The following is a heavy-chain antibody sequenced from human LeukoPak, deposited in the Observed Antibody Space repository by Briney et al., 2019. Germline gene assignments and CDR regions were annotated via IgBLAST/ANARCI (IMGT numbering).Heavy chain of an antibody. D-gene: IGHD1-26*01. CDR3: ARVYYQYGGVAFDI. J-gene: IGHJ3*02. Sequence: SETLSLTCTVSGGSIGRTTYYWAWIRQPPGKGLEWIASIYYSGSTYYNPSLKSRVTISVGTSKNQFSLKLSSVTAADTAVYYCARVYYQYGGVAFDIWGQGTMVTVSS. V-gene: IGHV4-39*07. CDR2: IYYSGST. CDR1: GGSIGRTTYY.